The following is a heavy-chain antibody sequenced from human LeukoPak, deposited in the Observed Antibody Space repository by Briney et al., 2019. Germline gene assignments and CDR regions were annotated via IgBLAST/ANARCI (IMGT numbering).Heavy chain of an antibody. CDR2: IWYDGSNK. CDR1: GFTFSSYG. D-gene: IGHD5-18*01. J-gene: IGHJ4*02. V-gene: IGHV3-33*06. Sequence: PGRPLRLSCAASGFTFSSYGMHWVRQAPGKGLEWVAVIWYDGSNKYYADSVKGRFTISRDNSKNTLYLQMNSLRAEDTAVYYCAKDSRLQLWDYFDYWGQGTLVTVSS. CDR3: AKDSRLQLWDYFDY.